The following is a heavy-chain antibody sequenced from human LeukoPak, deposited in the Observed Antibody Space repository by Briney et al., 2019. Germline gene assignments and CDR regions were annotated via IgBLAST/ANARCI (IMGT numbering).Heavy chain of an antibody. Sequence: GGSLRLSCAASGFTFSIYGMHWVRQAPGKGLEWVSTITASGGSTDSADSVKGRFTISRDNSKSTLYLQMNSLRAEDTAVYYCANSITGTVGGDFDYWGQGTLVSVSS. J-gene: IGHJ4*02. V-gene: IGHV3-23*01. CDR3: ANSITGTVGGDFDY. CDR2: ITASGGST. D-gene: IGHD1-1*01. CDR1: GFTFSIYG.